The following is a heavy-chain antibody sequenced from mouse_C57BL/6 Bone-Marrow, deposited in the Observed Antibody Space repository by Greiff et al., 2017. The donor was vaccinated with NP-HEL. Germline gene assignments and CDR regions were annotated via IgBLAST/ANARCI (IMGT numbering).Heavy chain of an antibody. CDR3: TRSPTMLYGRYFDV. CDR2: IDPETGGT. V-gene: IGHV1-15*01. D-gene: IGHD2-10*01. J-gene: IGHJ1*03. CDR1: GYTFTDYE. Sequence: VHLVESGAELVRPGASVTLSCKASGYTFTDYEMHWVKQTPVHGLEWIGAIDPETGGTAYNQKFKGKAILTADKSSSTAYMELRSLTSEDSAVYYCTRSPTMLYGRYFDVWGTGTTVTVSS.